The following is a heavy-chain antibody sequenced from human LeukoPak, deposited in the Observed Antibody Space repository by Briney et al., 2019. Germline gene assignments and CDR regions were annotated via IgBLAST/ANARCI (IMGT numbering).Heavy chain of an antibody. V-gene: IGHV3-53*01. J-gene: IGHJ4*02. CDR1: GFTVSSNY. CDR3: ARLREIPVFGVVTKSTPYFDY. CDR2: IYSGGST. D-gene: IGHD3-3*01. Sequence: AGGSLRLSCAASGFTVSSNYMSWVRQAPGKGLEWVSVIYSGGSTYYADSVKGRFTISRDNSKNTLYLQMNSLRAEDTAVYYCARLREIPVFGVVTKSTPYFDYWGQGTLVTVSS.